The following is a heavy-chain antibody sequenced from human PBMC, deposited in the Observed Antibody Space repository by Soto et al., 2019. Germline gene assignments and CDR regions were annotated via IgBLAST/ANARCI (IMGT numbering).Heavy chain of an antibody. D-gene: IGHD5-12*01. CDR1: GGSFSGYY. Sequence: SETLSLTCAVYGGSFSGYYWSWIRQPPGKGLEWIGEINHSGSTNYNPSLKSRVTISVDTSKNQFSLKLSSVTAADTAVYYCARDRYSGYDRRDYYYGMDVWGQGTTVTVS. V-gene: IGHV4-34*01. CDR3: ARDRYSGYDRRDYYYGMDV. J-gene: IGHJ6*02. CDR2: INHSGST.